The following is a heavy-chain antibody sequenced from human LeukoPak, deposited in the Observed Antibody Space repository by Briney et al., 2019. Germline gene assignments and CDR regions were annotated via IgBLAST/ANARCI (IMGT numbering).Heavy chain of an antibody. CDR3: ARGYIYGYHY. V-gene: IGHV3-23*01. J-gene: IGHJ4*02. Sequence: ETLSLTCAVYGGSFSGYYWSWIRQPPGKGLEWVSAISGNGGSTYYADSVKGRFTISRDNSKNTLFLQMNSLRAEDTAVYYCARGYIYGYHYWGQGTLVTVSS. CDR2: ISGNGGST. D-gene: IGHD5-18*01. CDR1: GGSFSGYY.